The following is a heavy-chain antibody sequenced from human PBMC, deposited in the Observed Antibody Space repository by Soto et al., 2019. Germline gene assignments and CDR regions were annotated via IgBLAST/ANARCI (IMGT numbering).Heavy chain of an antibody. CDR2: ISAYNGNT. CDR3: ARDFSPRFIVATNNWFDP. D-gene: IGHD5-12*01. CDR1: GYTFTSYG. V-gene: IGHV1-18*01. J-gene: IGHJ5*02. Sequence: ASVKVSCKASGYTFTSYGISWVRQAPGQGLEWMGWISAYNGNTNYAQKLQGRVTMTTDTSTSTAYMELRSLRSDDTAVYYCARDFSPRFIVATNNWFDPWGQGTLVTVSS.